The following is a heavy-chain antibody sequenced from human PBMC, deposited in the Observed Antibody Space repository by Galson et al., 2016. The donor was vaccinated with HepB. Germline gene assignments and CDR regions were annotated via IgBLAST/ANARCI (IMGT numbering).Heavy chain of an antibody. CDR1: GFTFSGSA. Sequence: SLRLSCAASGFTFSGSAIHWVRQASGKGLEWAGRIRNKDNNYATAYAASVKGRFTISRDDSRNTAYLQMKSLKTEDTAVYYCTRRGYSFEVGNDYWGQGTLVTVSS. J-gene: IGHJ4*02. V-gene: IGHV3-73*01. CDR2: IRNKDNNYAT. D-gene: IGHD5-18*01. CDR3: TRRGYSFEVGNDY.